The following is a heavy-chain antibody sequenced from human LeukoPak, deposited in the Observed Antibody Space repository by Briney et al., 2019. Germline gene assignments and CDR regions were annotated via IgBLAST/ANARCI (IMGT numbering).Heavy chain of an antibody. J-gene: IGHJ4*02. CDR1: GGSISNYY. CDR3: ARDRSSGWYNDDY. V-gene: IGHV4-59*12. Sequence: PSETLSLTCTVSGGSISNYYWTWIRQPPGEGLEWIGYIYYSGSTSYNPSLKSRVTISVDTSKNHFSLKLSSVTAADTAVYYCARDRSSGWYNDDYWGQGTLVTVSS. CDR2: IYYSGST. D-gene: IGHD6-19*01.